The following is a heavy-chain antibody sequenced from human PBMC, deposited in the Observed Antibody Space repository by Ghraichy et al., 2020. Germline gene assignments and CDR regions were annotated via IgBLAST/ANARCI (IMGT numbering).Heavy chain of an antibody. CDR1: GFTFSSYW. D-gene: IGHD5-12*01. J-gene: IGHJ6*02. CDR2: IKQDGSEK. Sequence: GGSLRLSCAASGFTFSSYWMSWVRQAPGKGLEWVANIKQDGSEKYYVDSVKGRFTISRDNAKNSLYLQMNSLRAEDTAVYYCARDCIVATKNYYYYGMDVWGQGTTVTVSS. CDR3: ARDCIVATKNYYYYGMDV. V-gene: IGHV3-7*04.